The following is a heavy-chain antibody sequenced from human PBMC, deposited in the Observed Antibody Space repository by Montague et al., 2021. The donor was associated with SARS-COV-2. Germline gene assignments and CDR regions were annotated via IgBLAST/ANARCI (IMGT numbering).Heavy chain of an antibody. CDR1: GFTFSSYA. J-gene: IGHJ6*02. D-gene: IGHD2-2*01. CDR2: ISGSGGST. V-gene: IGHV3-23*01. CDR3: AMPYCSSTSCYYYYGMDV. Sequence: SLRLSCAASGFTFSSYAMSWARQAPGKGLEWVSAISGSGGSTYYADSVKGRFTISRDNSKNTLYLQMNSLRAEDTAVYYCAMPYCSSTSCYYYYGMDVWGQGTTVTVSS.